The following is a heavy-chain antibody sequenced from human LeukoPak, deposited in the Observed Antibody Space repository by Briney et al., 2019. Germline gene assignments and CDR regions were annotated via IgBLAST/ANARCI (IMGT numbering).Heavy chain of an antibody. CDR1: GVSTSSGY. V-gene: IGHV4-4*07. Sequence: PSETLSLTCTVSGVSTSSGYWSWIRQPAGKGLEWLGRVSTSLTTYYNPSLKSRVTMSLDTSENQFSLKLSSVTAADTAVYYCARGYGSGSYSAWGQGTLVTVSS. J-gene: IGHJ5*02. CDR2: VSTSLTT. D-gene: IGHD3-10*01. CDR3: ARGYGSGSYSA.